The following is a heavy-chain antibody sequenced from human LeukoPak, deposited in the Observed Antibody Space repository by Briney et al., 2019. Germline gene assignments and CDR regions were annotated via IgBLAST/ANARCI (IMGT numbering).Heavy chain of an antibody. D-gene: IGHD3-22*01. Sequence: GGSLRLSCAASGFTVSNNYMSWVRQAPGKGLEWVSVIYSGGSTYYADSVKGRFTISRHNSKNTLYLQMNSLRAEDTGVYYCARGGGDSSGYSDYYFDYWGQGTLVTVSS. V-gene: IGHV3-53*04. CDR3: ARGGGDSSGYSDYYFDY. CDR2: IYSGGST. J-gene: IGHJ4*02. CDR1: GFTVSNNY.